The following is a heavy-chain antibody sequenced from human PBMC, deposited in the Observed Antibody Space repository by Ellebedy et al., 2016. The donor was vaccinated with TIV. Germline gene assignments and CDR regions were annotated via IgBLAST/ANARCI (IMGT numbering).Heavy chain of an antibody. J-gene: IGHJ4*02. V-gene: IGHV3-74*01. Sequence: GESLKISCAASGFTFNNWMYWVRQAPGKGLVWVSQINGDGSNTNYADSVKGRFTISRDNAKNTLYLQMTSLRAEDAAVYYCARSYWGADSWGQGTLVTVSS. CDR1: GFTFNNW. CDR2: INGDGSNT. D-gene: IGHD3-10*01. CDR3: ARSYWGADS.